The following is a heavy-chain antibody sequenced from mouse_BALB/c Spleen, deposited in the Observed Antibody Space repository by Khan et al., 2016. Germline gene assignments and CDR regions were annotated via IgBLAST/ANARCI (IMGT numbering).Heavy chain of an antibody. CDR2: INSIGDNT. V-gene: IGHV5-6-3*01. CDR1: GFSFSHHG. J-gene: IGHJ4*01. Sequence: EVELVESGGGLVRPGGPLKLSCAASGFSFSHHGMSWVRQTPDKRLELVASINSIGDNTYYPDSVKGRLTISRDNAKNTLYLQVNSLKSEDTAMYYCAREGIYSGYTMDYWGQGTSVTVSS. D-gene: IGHD1-1*01. CDR3: AREGIYSGYTMDY.